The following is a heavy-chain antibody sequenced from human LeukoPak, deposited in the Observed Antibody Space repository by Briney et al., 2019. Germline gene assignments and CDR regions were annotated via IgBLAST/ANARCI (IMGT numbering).Heavy chain of an antibody. CDR2: IYSGGGT. J-gene: IGHJ3*02. V-gene: IGHV3-66*02. CDR1: GFTVSSNY. Sequence: GGSLRLSCAASGFTVSSNYMSWVRQAPGKGLEWVSVIYSGGGTDYADSAKGRFNISRDNSKNTLYLQMNSLRAEDTAVYYCARAVGVTAIHNAFDIWGQGTMVTVSS. D-gene: IGHD2-21*02. CDR3: ARAVGVTAIHNAFDI.